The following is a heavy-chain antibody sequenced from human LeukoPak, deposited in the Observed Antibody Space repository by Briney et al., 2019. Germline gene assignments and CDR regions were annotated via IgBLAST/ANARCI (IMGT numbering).Heavy chain of an antibody. J-gene: IGHJ6*02. Sequence: SQTLSLTCAISGDSVSANNAAWNWIRQSPSRGLEWLGRTYYRSKWYTAYAVSVKSRITINPDTSKNQFSLQLNSVTPEDTAVYYCARDREYRDYYYYGMDVWGQGTTVTVSS. CDR2: TYYRSKWYT. CDR3: ARDREYRDYYYYGMDV. D-gene: IGHD6-6*01. CDR1: GDSVSANNAA. V-gene: IGHV6-1*01.